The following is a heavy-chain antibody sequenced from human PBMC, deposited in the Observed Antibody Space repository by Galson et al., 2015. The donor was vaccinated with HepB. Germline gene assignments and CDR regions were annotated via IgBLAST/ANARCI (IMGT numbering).Heavy chain of an antibody. CDR1: GFSFGDYA. D-gene: IGHD4-17*01. CDR2: IRSKTYGGTT. J-gene: IGHJ3*02. Sequence: SLRLSCAASGFSFGDYAMTWVRQAPGKGLEWVGFIRSKTYGGTTEYAASVKGRFTISRDDSKSIAYLQMNSLKIEETAVYYCTRTTVTTMVNAFDIWGQGTMVTVSS. CDR3: TRTTVTTMVNAFDI. V-gene: IGHV3-49*04.